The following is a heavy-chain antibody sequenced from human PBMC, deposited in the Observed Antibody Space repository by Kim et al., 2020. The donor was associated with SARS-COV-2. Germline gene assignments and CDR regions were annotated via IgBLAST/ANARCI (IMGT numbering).Heavy chain of an antibody. CDR2: IFGSGHGT. CDR3: AKNVHITSVTFLWYFDL. CDR1: RFTFSSSA. D-gene: IGHD2-2*01. Sequence: GSLRLSCAASRFTFSSSAMTWVRQAPGKGLEWVSSIFGSGHGTYYADSVKGRFIISRDNSKNTLYLQMNNLRADDTAVYYCAKNVHITSVTFLWYFDLWGRGTSVSVSS. J-gene: IGHJ2*01. V-gene: IGHV3-23*01.